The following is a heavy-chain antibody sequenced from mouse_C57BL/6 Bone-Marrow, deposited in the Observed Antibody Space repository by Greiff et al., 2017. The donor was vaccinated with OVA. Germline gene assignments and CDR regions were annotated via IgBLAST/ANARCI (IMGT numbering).Heavy chain of an antibody. V-gene: IGHV10-3*01. CDR3: VSTYYYGSSYVWYFEV. D-gene: IGHD1-1*01. J-gene: IGHJ1*03. CDR2: IRSKSSNYAT. CDR1: GFTFNTYA. Sequence: EVQRVESGGGLVQPKGSLKLSCAASGFTFNTYAMHWVRQAPGKGLEWVARIRSKSSNYATYYADSVKDRFTISRDDSQSMLYLQMNNLKTEDTAMYYWVSTYYYGSSYVWYFEVWGTGTTVTVSS.